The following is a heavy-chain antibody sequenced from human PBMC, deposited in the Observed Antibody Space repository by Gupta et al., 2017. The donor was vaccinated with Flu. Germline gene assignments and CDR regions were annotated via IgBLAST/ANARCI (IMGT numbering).Heavy chain of an antibody. V-gene: IGHV1-69*01. J-gene: IGHJ3*01. CDR3: AGESGDDYGDYPDPLDL. Sequence: VRQAPGQGLEWMGGIIPIYATANYAQKFQGRVTITADESTSTAYMELSSLKSEDTAVYYCAGESGDDYGDYPDPLDLWGQGTMVTVSS. CDR2: IIPIYATA. D-gene: IGHD4-17*01.